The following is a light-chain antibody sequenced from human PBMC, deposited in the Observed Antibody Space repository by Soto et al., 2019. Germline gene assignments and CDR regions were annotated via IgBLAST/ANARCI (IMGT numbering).Light chain of an antibody. Sequence: QAVVTQEPSLTVSPGGTVTLTCASNTGAVTSGYYPNWFQQKPGQTPRVLIYSTSNRHFWTPARFSGSLLGGKAALTLSGVQPEDEADYYCQLFYAGAWVFGGGTKVTVL. CDR3: QLFYAGAWV. CDR1: TGAVTSGYY. V-gene: IGLV7-43*01. CDR2: STS. J-gene: IGLJ3*02.